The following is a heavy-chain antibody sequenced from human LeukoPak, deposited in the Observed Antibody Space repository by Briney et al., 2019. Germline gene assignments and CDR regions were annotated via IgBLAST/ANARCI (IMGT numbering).Heavy chain of an antibody. CDR3: ARLKGYGQYYYYGMDV. Sequence: PSETLSLTCAVYGGSFSGYYWSWIRQPPGKGLEWIGYIYYSGSTNYNPSLKSRVTISVDTSKNQFSLKLSSVTAADTAVYYCARLKGYGQYYYYGMDVWGQGTTVTVSS. D-gene: IGHD6-13*01. V-gene: IGHV4-59*08. CDR2: IYYSGST. J-gene: IGHJ6*02. CDR1: GGSFSGYY.